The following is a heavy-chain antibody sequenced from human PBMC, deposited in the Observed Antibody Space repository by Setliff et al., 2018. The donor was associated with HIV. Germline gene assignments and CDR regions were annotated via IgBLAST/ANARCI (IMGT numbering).Heavy chain of an antibody. D-gene: IGHD3-22*01. V-gene: IGHV3-74*03. CDR1: GFTFSPYW. CDR3: ARDLSYDYDRSSDTFDY. J-gene: IGHJ4*02. Sequence: PGGSLRLSCAASGFTFSPYWMQWVRQAPGKGLVWVSRINSDGTSTTYADSVKCRFTISRDNAKNTLYLQMNSLSAEDTAVYYCARDLSYDYDRSSDTFDYWGQGTLVTVSS. CDR2: INSDGTST.